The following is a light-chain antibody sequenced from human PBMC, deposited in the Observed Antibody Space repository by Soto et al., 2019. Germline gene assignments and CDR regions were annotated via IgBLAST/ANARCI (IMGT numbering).Light chain of an antibody. CDR3: QQYGSSWT. CDR2: GAS. CDR1: QSVSSSY. J-gene: IGKJ1*01. Sequence: ESLLTPSPCTLSLSPGARATLSCRASQSVSSSYLAWYQQKPGQAPRLLIYGASSRATGIPDRFSGSGSGTDFTLTISRLEPEDFAVYYCQQYGSSWTFGQGTKVDIK. V-gene: IGKV3-20*01.